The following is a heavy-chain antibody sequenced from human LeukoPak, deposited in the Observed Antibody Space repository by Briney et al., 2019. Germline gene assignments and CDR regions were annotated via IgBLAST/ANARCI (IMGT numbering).Heavy chain of an antibody. CDR1: GGSISSSSYY. CDR2: IYYSGST. Sequence: SETQSLTCTVSGGSISSSSYYWGWIRQPPGKGLEWVGYIYYSGSTNYNPSLKSRVTISVDTSKNQFSLKLSSVTAADTAVYYCARRGHSSSYYYYYYMDVWGKGTTVTISS. D-gene: IGHD6-13*01. CDR3: ARRGHSSSYYYYYYMDV. J-gene: IGHJ6*03. V-gene: IGHV4-61*05.